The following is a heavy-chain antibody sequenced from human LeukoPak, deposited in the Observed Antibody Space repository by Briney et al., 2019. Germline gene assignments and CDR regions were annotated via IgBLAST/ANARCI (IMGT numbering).Heavy chain of an antibody. CDR2: ISSSSSYI. CDR3: ARGPYNDILTGYFFGY. D-gene: IGHD3-9*01. Sequence: GGSLRLSCAASGFTFSSYSMNWVRQAPGKGLEWVSSISSSSSYIYYADSLKGRFTISRDNAKNSLYPQMNSLRAEDTAVYYCARGPYNDILTGYFFGYWGQGTLVTVSS. J-gene: IGHJ4*02. V-gene: IGHV3-21*01. CDR1: GFTFSSYS.